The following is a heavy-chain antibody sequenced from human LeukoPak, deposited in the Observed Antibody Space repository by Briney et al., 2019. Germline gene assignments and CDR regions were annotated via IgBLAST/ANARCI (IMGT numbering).Heavy chain of an antibody. CDR1: GGSISSYY. CDR2: IYYSGST. Sequence: PSETLSLTCTVSGGSISSYYWSWIRQPPGKGLEWIGYIYYSGSTNYNPSLKSRVTISVDTSKNQFSLRLSSVTTADTAVYYCARGGTRFDPWGQGTLVTVSS. CDR3: ARGGTRFDP. D-gene: IGHD3-16*01. V-gene: IGHV4-59*01. J-gene: IGHJ5*02.